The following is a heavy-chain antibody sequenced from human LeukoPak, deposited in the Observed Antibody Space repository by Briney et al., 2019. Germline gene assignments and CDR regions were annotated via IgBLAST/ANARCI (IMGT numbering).Heavy chain of an antibody. CDR1: GGSISSGSYH. Sequence: SETLSLTCTVSGGSISSGSYHWSWIRQPAGKGLEWIGRIYTSGSTNYNPSLKSRVTISVDTSKNQFSLKLSSVTAADTAVYYCAREGYCSSTSCYQFDYWGQGTLVTVSS. V-gene: IGHV4-61*02. D-gene: IGHD2-2*01. CDR3: AREGYCSSTSCYQFDY. J-gene: IGHJ4*02. CDR2: IYTSGST.